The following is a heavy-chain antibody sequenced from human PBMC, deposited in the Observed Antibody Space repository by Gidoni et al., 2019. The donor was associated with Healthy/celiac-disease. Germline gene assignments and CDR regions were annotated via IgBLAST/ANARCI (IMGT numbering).Heavy chain of an antibody. V-gene: IGHV3-73*02. CDR2: IRSKANSYAT. Sequence: EVQLVESGGGLVPPGGSLKLSCAASGFTFSGSAMHWVRQASGKGLEWVGRIRSKANSYATAYAASVKGRFTISRDDSKNTAYLQMNSLKTEDTAVYYCTRPPYYYDSSGYDHYYGMDVWGQGTTVTVSS. CDR3: TRPPYYYDSSGYDHYYGMDV. CDR1: GFTFSGSA. D-gene: IGHD3-22*01. J-gene: IGHJ6*02.